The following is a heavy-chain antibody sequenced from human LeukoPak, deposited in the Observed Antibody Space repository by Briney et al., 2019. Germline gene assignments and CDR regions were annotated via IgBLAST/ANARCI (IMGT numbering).Heavy chain of an antibody. J-gene: IGHJ4*02. Sequence: GESLKISCTGSGYSFTTYWIGWVRQMPGKGLEWMGIIYPGDSDTRYSPSFQGQVTISVDKSISTAYLQWSSLKASDTAMYYCASAIVVVPAAAFDYWGRGTLVTVSS. CDR1: GYSFTTYW. CDR3: ASAIVVVPAAAFDY. CDR2: IYPGDSDT. V-gene: IGHV5-51*01. D-gene: IGHD2-2*01.